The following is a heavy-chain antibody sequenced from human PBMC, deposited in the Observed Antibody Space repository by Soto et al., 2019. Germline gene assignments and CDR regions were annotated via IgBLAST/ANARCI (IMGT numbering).Heavy chain of an antibody. CDR3: AKAYDYIWRSYPRELDY. CDR1: GFTFSNFA. CDR2: ISRTGGAA. J-gene: IGHJ4*02. Sequence: VQLLESGGGLVQPGGSLRLSCAASGFTFSNFAMFWVRQAPGKGLEWVSSISRTGGAAHYADSVNGRFTISRDNSKNTLFLQMDSLRAEDTAVYYCAKAYDYIWRSYPRELDYWGQGTLVTVSS. D-gene: IGHD3-16*02. V-gene: IGHV3-23*01.